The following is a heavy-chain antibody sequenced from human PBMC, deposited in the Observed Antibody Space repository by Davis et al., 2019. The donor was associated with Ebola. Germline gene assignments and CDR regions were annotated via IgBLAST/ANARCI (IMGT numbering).Heavy chain of an antibody. J-gene: IGHJ5*02. CDR3: AREVVIAIKYGNWFDP. D-gene: IGHD2-21*01. Sequence: SVKVSCKASGGTFSSYAISWVRQAPGQGLEWMGGIIPIFGTANYAQKFQGRVTITADESTSTAYMELSSLRSEDTAVYYCAREVVIAIKYGNWFDPWGQGTLVTVSS. CDR2: IIPIFGTA. V-gene: IGHV1-69*13. CDR1: GGTFSSYA.